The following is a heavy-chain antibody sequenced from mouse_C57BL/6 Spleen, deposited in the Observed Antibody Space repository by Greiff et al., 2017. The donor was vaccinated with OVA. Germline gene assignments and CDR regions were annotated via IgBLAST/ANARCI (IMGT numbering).Heavy chain of an antibody. CDR2: IDPETGGT. V-gene: IGHV1-15*01. D-gene: IGHD2-5*01. CDR1: GYTFTDYE. Sequence: QVQLQQSGAELVRPGASVTLSCKASGYTFTDYEMHWVKQTPVHGLEWIGAIDPETGGTAYNQKFKGKAILTADKSSSTAYMELRSLTSEDSAVYYCTRYYSNYDWYFDVWGTGTTVTVSS. CDR3: TRYYSNYDWYFDV. J-gene: IGHJ1*03.